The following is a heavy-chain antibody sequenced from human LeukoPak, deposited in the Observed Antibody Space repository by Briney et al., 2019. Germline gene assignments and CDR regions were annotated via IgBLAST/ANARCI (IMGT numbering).Heavy chain of an antibody. CDR3: AKGSSDWSGPTGVFDY. D-gene: IGHD6-19*01. J-gene: IGHJ4*02. CDR2: ISNDERNK. CDR1: GFIFHNFA. V-gene: IGHV3-30*04. Sequence: GGSLRLSCVASGFIFHNFAMHWVRQAPGKGLEWVAVISNDERNKYYTDSVKGRFTISRDNSKNTLYLQMNSLRVEDTALYYCAKGSSDWSGPTGVFDYWGQGTLVTGSS.